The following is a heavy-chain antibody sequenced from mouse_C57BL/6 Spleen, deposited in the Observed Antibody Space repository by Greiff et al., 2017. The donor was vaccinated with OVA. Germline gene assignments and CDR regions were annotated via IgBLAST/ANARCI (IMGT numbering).Heavy chain of an antibody. CDR3: ARDGLTGTGRYAMDY. CDR2: ISDGGSYT. J-gene: IGHJ4*01. Sequence: EVKLVESGGGLVKPGGSLKLSCAASGFTFSSYAMSWVRQTPEKRLEWVATISDGGSYTYYPDNVKGRFTISRDNAKNNLYLQMSHLKSEDTAMYYCARDGLTGTGRYAMDYWGQGTSVTVSS. D-gene: IGHD4-1*01. V-gene: IGHV5-4*01. CDR1: GFTFSSYA.